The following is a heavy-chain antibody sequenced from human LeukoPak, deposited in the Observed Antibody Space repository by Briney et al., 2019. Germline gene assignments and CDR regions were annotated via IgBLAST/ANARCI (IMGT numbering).Heavy chain of an antibody. CDR3: AKGRRLLRYFDWLLVDY. Sequence: GGSLRLSCAASGFTFSSYGMHWVRQAPGKGLEWVAVISYDGSNKYYADSVKGRFTISRDNSKNTLYLQMNSLRAEDTAVYYCAKGRRLLRYFDWLLVDYWGQGTLVTVSS. V-gene: IGHV3-30*18. D-gene: IGHD3-9*01. J-gene: IGHJ4*02. CDR1: GFTFSSYG. CDR2: ISYDGSNK.